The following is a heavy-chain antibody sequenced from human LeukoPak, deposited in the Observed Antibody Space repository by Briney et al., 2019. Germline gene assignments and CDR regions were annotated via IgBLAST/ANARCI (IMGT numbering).Heavy chain of an antibody. CDR3: AREGSSGSFDY. J-gene: IGHJ4*02. CDR1: GGSISSGDCY. V-gene: IGHV4-30-4*01. D-gene: IGHD3-10*01. CDR2: IYYSGST. Sequence: SETLSLTCTVSGGSISSGDCYWSWIRQPPGKGLEWIGYIYYSGSTYYNPSLKSRVTISVDTSKNQFSLKLSSVTAADTAVYYCAREGSSGSFDYWGQGTLVTVSS.